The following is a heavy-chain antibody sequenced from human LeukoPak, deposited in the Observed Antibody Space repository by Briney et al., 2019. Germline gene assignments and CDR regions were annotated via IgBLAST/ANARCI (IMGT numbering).Heavy chain of an antibody. CDR3: ARESGSYLWRSWLNP. V-gene: IGHV4-34*01. CDR2: INHSGST. J-gene: IGHJ5*02. Sequence: SETLSLTCAVYGGSFSGYYWSWIRQPPGKGLEWIGEINHSGSTNYNPSLKSRVTISVDTSKNQFSLKLNSVTAADTAVYYCARESGSYLWRSWLNPWGQGTLVTVSS. CDR1: GGSFSGYY. D-gene: IGHD3-16*01.